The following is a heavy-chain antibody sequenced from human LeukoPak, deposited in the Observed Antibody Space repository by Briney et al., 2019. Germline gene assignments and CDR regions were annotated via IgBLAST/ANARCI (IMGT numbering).Heavy chain of an antibody. V-gene: IGHV5-51*01. Sequence: GESLKISCQGSGYSFSAYWIAWVRQMPGKGLEWMGIINPRDSDTRYSPSFLGQVTFSADKSINTAYLQWRSLEAPDTAMYYCAKISLAGDYFDYWGQGTLVIVSS. D-gene: IGHD6-19*01. J-gene: IGHJ4*02. CDR3: AKISLAGDYFDY. CDR2: INPRDSDT. CDR1: GYSFSAYW.